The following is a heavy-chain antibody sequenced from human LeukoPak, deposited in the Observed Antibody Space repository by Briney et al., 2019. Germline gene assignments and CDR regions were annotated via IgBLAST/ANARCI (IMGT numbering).Heavy chain of an antibody. D-gene: IGHD3-10*01. CDR1: GGSFSDYY. CDR2: IDHSGIT. V-gene: IGHV4-34*01. Sequence: SETLSLTCVVYGGSFSDYYWSWIRQPPGKGLEWIGEIDHSGITNYNSSLKSRVSISVDTSKNQFSLNLSSGTAADTAVYYCASGDGEGWHHYLGQGTLVTVST. CDR3: ASGDGEGWHHY. J-gene: IGHJ4*02.